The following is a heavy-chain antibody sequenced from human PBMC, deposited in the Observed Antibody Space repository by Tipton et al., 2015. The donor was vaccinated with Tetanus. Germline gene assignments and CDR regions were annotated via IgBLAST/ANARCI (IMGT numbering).Heavy chain of an antibody. V-gene: IGHV4-59*08. CDR2: IYYSGST. D-gene: IGHD3-3*01. Sequence: TLSLTCTVSGGSISSYYWSWIRQPPGKGLEWIGYIYYSGSTNYNPSLKSRVTISVDTSKNLFSLKLSSVTAADTAVYYCARHTNFWSGYYIVYWGQGTLVTVSS. J-gene: IGHJ4*02. CDR1: GGSISSYY. CDR3: ARHTNFWSGYYIVY.